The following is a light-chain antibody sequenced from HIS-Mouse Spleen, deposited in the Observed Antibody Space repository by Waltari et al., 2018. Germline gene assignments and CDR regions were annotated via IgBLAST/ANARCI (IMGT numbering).Light chain of an antibody. J-gene: IGLJ2*01. V-gene: IGLV2-14*01. Sequence: QSALTQPASVSGSPGQSITISCPGTRSDVGGYNYVSWYQQHPGKAPKLMIYEVSNRPSGVSNRFSGSKSGNTASLTISGLQAEDEADYYCSSYTSSSTYVVFGGGTKLTVL. CDR3: SSYTSSSTYVV. CDR2: EVS. CDR1: RSDVGGYNY.